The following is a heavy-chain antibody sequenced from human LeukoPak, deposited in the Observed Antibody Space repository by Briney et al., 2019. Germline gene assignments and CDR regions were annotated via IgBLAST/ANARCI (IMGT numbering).Heavy chain of an antibody. Sequence: GGSLRLSCAASGFTFSSYAMSWVRQAPGKGLEWVSAISGSGGSTYYADSVKGRFTISRDNSKNTLYLQMNSLRAEDTAVYYCARGGSTVLYYYYYYMDVWGKGTTVTVSS. V-gene: IGHV3-23*01. CDR3: ARGGSTVLYYYYYYMDV. J-gene: IGHJ6*03. CDR2: ISGSGGST. CDR1: GFTFSSYA. D-gene: IGHD4-11*01.